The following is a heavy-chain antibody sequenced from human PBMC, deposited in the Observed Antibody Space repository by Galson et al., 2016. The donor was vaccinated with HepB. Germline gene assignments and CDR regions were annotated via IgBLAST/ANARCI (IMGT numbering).Heavy chain of an antibody. D-gene: IGHD1-1*01. CDR3: ARFIASPWNDYYYYGMDV. J-gene: IGHJ6*04. CDR2: IYGGGST. CDR1: GFTVSTNY. Sequence: SLRLSCAASGFTVSTNYMSWVRQAPGKGLEWVSVIYGGGSTTYADSVKGRFTISRDNSKNTLYLQMNSLRAEDTAVYYCARFIASPWNDYYYYGMDVWGKGTTVTVSS. V-gene: IGHV3-66*02.